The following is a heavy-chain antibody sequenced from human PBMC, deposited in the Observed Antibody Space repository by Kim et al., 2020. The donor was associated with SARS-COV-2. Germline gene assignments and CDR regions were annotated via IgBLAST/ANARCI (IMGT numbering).Heavy chain of an antibody. D-gene: IGHD3-22*01. Sequence: ASVKVSCKASGYTFTSYAMNWVRQAPGQGLEWMGWINTNTGNPTYAQGFAGRFVFSLDTSVSTAYLQISSLKAEDTAVYYCARDGADYYDSSGSAWGQGTLVTVSS. V-gene: IGHV7-4-1*02. J-gene: IGHJ4*02. CDR1: GYTFTSYA. CDR3: ARDGADYYDSSGSA. CDR2: INTNTGNP.